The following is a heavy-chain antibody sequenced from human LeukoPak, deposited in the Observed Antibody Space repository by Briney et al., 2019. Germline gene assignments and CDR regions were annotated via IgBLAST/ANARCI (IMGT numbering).Heavy chain of an antibody. V-gene: IGHV3-9*01. CDR1: GFTFDDYA. Sequence: GGSLRLSCAASGFTFDDYAMHWVRQAPGKGLEWVSGISWNSGSIGYADSVKGRFTISRDNAKNSLYLQMNSLRAEDTALYYCAKSETTYNYYYGMDVWGQGTTVTVSS. J-gene: IGHJ6*02. D-gene: IGHD1-1*01. CDR3: AKSETTYNYYYGMDV. CDR2: ISWNSGSI.